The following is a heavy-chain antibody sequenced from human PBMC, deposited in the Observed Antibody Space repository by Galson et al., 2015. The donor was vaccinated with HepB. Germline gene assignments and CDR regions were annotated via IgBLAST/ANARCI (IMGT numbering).Heavy chain of an antibody. CDR3: AKEVARSGRAVDY. CDR2: IHTITGNP. J-gene: IGHJ4*02. Sequence: SVKVSCKASGYTFNGYAINWVRQAPGQGLEWMGWIHTITGNPTYAQGFTGRFVFSLDTSVTTAYLEIISLKAEDTAVYYCAKEVARSGRAVDYWGQGTLVTVSS. V-gene: IGHV7-4-1*02. CDR1: GYTFNGYA. D-gene: IGHD5-12*01.